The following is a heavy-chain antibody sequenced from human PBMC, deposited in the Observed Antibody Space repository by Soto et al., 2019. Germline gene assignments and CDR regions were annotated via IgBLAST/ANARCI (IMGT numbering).Heavy chain of an antibody. CDR1: GGTFSSYA. V-gene: IGHV1-69*06. CDR3: ASGWDSHTHIYDYVWGSSGHRGMDV. CDR2: IIPIFGTA. D-gene: IGHD3-16*01. Sequence: QVQLVQSGAEVKKPGSSVKVSCKASGGTFSSYAISWVRQAPGQGLEWMGGIIPIFGTANYAQKFRGGVTLTADKSTSTASMELSSLRSEDSAVYYCASGWDSHTHIYDYVWGSSGHRGMDVWCQGTTVTVSS. J-gene: IGHJ6*02.